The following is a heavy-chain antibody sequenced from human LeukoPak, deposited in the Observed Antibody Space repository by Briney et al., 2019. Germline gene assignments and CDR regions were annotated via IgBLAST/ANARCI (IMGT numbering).Heavy chain of an antibody. J-gene: IGHJ4*02. Sequence: GGSLILSCAASGFTFNNYWMNWVRQAPGKGLEWVANIEQDGSEKYYVDSVKSRFTISRDNAKNSLSLQMNSLRAEDTAVYYCARDLRTPGFFDYWGQGTLVTVSS. CDR1: GFTFNNYW. V-gene: IGHV3-7*01. CDR2: IEQDGSEK. CDR3: ARDLRTPGFFDY.